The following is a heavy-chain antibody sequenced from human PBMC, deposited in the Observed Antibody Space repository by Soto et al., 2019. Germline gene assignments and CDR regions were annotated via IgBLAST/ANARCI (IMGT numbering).Heavy chain of an antibody. Sequence: PGGSLRLSCAASGFTFIRYGMHWVRQAPGKGLEWVAVISYDGSNKYYADSVKGRFTISRDNSKNTLYLQMNSLRAEDTAVYYCAKGGSGYDYYGMDVWGQGTTVTVSS. CDR2: ISYDGSNK. V-gene: IGHV3-30*18. CDR1: GFTFIRYG. D-gene: IGHD3-16*01. CDR3: AKGGSGYDYYGMDV. J-gene: IGHJ6*02.